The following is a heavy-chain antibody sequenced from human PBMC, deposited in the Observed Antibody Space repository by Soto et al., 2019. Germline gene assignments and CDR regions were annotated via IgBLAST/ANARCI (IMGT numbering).Heavy chain of an antibody. D-gene: IGHD3-16*01. J-gene: IGHJ4*02. V-gene: IGHV4-30-2*01. CDR3: ARGGGYTFDY. CDR2: IYHSGST. Sequence: QLQLQESGSGLVKPSQTLSLTCADSGGSISSGGYSWSWIRQPPGKGLEWIGYIYHSGSTYYNPSRKRRVTISAARSKNQSSLKLSSVTAAATAGYSCARGGGYTFDYWGQGTLVTVSS. CDR1: GGSISSGGYS.